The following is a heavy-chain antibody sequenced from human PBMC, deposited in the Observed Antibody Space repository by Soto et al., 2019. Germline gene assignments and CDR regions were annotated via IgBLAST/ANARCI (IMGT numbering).Heavy chain of an antibody. J-gene: IGHJ6*02. D-gene: IGHD3-22*01. CDR3: ARPDEGGYSSNHHYYYAFDV. Sequence: QVQLVQSVAEVKKPGSSVKDSCKASGGTFRSYAISWVRQAPGQGLEGMGGIIPIFGITNYAQKFQGRVTITPDDSTSTAYMELSSLISDDTAVYSCARPDEGGYSSNHHYYYAFDVFGHGTTVTV. CDR2: IIPIFGIT. V-gene: IGHV1-69*01. CDR1: GGTFRSYA.